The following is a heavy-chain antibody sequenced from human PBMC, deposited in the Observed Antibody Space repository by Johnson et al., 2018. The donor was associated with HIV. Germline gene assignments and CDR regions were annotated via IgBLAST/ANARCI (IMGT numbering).Heavy chain of an antibody. J-gene: IGHJ3*02. CDR3: ARSQVAATSEGAFDI. D-gene: IGHD2-15*01. V-gene: IGHV3-15*01. CDR1: GFTFDDYG. CDR2: LKSKVDGGTT. Sequence: EVQLVESGGGVVRPGGSLRLSCAASGFTFDDYGMSWVRQAPGKGLEWVGRLKSKVDGGTTDYAAPVKDRFTISRDDSKNTLYLQMNSLRAEDTAVYYCARSQVAATSEGAFDIWGQGTMVTVSS.